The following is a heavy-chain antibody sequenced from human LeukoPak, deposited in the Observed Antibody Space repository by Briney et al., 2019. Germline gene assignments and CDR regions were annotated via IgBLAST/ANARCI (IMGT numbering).Heavy chain of an antibody. CDR1: GGSFSGYY. CDR2: INHSGST. D-gene: IGHD3-9*01. J-gene: IGHJ3*02. Sequence: SETLSLTCAVYGGSFSGYYWSWIRQPPGKGLEWIGEINHSGSTNYNPSLKSRVTISVDTSKNQFSLKLSSVTAADTAVYYCAREEEGFDWLAGAFDIWGQGTMVTVSS. V-gene: IGHV4-34*01. CDR3: AREEEGFDWLAGAFDI.